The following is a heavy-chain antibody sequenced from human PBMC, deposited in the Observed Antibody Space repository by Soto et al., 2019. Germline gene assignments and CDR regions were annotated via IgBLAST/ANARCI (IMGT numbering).Heavy chain of an antibody. Sequence: PGGSLRLSCAASGFTFSSYAMSWVRQAPGQGLEWVSAISGSGSNPYYADSVKGRFTISRDNSKNTLYLQMNSLRAEDTALYYCEKTASMTIRDGFDRWGQGTLVTVSS. D-gene: IGHD4-17*01. J-gene: IGHJ4*02. CDR2: ISGSGSNP. CDR1: GFTFSSYA. CDR3: EKTASMTIRDGFDR. V-gene: IGHV3-23*01.